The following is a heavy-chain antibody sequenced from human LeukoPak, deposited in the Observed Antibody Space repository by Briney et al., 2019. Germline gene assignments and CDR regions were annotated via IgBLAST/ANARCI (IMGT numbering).Heavy chain of an antibody. D-gene: IGHD6-19*01. CDR3: ARDVAEDIAVAGNNWFDP. Sequence: GASVKVSCKASGYTFASYGITWVRQAPGQGLEWMGWISGHSGNTNYVQNLQGRVTMTTDTSTSTAYMELRSLRSDDTAVYYCARDVAEDIAVAGNNWFDPWGQGTLVTVSS. V-gene: IGHV1-18*01. J-gene: IGHJ5*02. CDR2: ISGHSGNT. CDR1: GYTFASYG.